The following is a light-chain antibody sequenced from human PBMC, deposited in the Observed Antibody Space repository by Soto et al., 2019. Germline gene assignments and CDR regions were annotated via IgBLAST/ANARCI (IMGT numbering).Light chain of an antibody. V-gene: IGKV3-15*01. CDR1: QSFERT. Sequence: EIVMTQSPATLSVSAGERVTLSCRASQSFERTLAWYQPKPGQPPRLLIYGTSTRANGIPARLSGSGSGTECTLTISSLQAEDFAVYYCQQYSYWPYTFGQGTKLEIK. CDR2: GTS. CDR3: QQYSYWPYT. J-gene: IGKJ2*01.